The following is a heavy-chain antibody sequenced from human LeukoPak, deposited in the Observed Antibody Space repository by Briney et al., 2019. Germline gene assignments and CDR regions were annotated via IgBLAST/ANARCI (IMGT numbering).Heavy chain of an antibody. V-gene: IGHV3-7*03. CDR1: GFTFSSYW. CDR3: ARGGGLDV. D-gene: IGHD3/OR15-3a*01. Sequence: GGSLRLSCAASGFTFSSYWMNWARQAPGKGLEWVASINHNGNVNYYVDSVKGRFTISRDNAKNSLFLQMSNLRAEDTAVYFCARGGGLDVWGQGTLVTVSS. J-gene: IGHJ4*02. CDR2: INHNGNVN.